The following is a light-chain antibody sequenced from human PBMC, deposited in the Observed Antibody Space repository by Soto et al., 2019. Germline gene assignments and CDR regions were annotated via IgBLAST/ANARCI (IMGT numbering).Light chain of an antibody. J-gene: IGLJ1*01. Sequence: QSVLTPAASVSWSPGPSIAISFLGTSRDIGSYNYVSWYQQHPGKAPKLMIYDVSNRPSGVSDRFSGSKSGNTASLTISGLQAEDEADYYCKSFTTSSTYVFGTGTKVTVL. CDR1: SRDIGSYNY. V-gene: IGLV2-14*01. CDR2: DVS. CDR3: KSFTTSSTYV.